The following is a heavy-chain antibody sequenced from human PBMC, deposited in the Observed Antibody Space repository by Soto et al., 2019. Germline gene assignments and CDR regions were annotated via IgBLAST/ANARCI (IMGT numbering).Heavy chain of an antibody. CDR3: ARALYSSSWVPDY. CDR2: IYHSGST. J-gene: IGHJ4*02. CDR1: GGSISSSNW. D-gene: IGHD6-13*01. V-gene: IGHV4-4*02. Sequence: SETLSLTCAVSGGSISSSNWWSWVRQPPGKGLEWIGEIYHSGSTNYNPSLKSRVTISVDKSKNQFSLKLSSVTAADTAVYYCARALYSSSWVPDYWGQGTLVTV.